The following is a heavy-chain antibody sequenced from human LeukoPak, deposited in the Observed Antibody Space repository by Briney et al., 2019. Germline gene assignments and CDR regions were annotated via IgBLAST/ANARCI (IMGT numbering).Heavy chain of an antibody. Sequence: ASVKVSCKASGYTFTGYYMHWVRPAPGPGLEWMGWINPNSGGTNYAQKFQGRVTMTRDTSISTAYMELSRLRSDDTAVYYCARGTRDRFLEWSRDYYMDVWGKGTTVTVSS. CDR1: GYTFTGYY. V-gene: IGHV1-2*02. J-gene: IGHJ6*03. CDR3: ARGTRDRFLEWSRDYYMDV. D-gene: IGHD3-3*01. CDR2: INPNSGGT.